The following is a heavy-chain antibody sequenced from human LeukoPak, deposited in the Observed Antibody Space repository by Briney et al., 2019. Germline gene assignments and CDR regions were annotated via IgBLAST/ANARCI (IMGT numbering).Heavy chain of an antibody. Sequence: GGSLRLSCAASGFTFSSYEMNWVRQDPGKGLEWVSYISSSGSTIYYADSVKGRFTISRDNAKNSLYLQMSSLRAEDTAVYYCARGDGDYYRGYYFDYWGQGTLVTVSS. CDR3: ARGDGDYYRGYYFDY. J-gene: IGHJ4*02. V-gene: IGHV3-48*03. CDR2: ISSSGSTI. D-gene: IGHD4-17*01. CDR1: GFTFSSYE.